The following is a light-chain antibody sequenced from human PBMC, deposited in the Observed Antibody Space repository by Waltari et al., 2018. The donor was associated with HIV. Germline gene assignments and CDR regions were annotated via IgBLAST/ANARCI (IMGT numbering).Light chain of an antibody. J-gene: IGKJ1*01. CDR2: GAS. V-gene: IGKV3-20*01. CDR3: QQYVSSPT. CDR1: QSVISNY. Sequence: ENVLTQSPGTLSLSPGERATLSCRASQSVISNYFAWYQQKPGQQPRLLIYGASARATGIPDRFSGSGSGTDFTLTISRLEPEDSAVYYCQQYVSSPTFGQGTKVEIK.